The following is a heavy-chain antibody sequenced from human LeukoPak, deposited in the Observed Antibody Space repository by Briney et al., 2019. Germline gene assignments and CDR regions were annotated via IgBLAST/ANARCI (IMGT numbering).Heavy chain of an antibody. J-gene: IGHJ3*02. CDR3: ARHTGYYLTDAFNM. V-gene: IGHV4-39*01. Sequence: SETLSLTCTVSVASISSSTYYWGWMRQPPGKGLEWIGSIYYRGNTYYNPSLKSRVTISVDTSKNQFSLKLSSVTAADTAVYYCARHTGYYLTDAFNMWGQGTMVTVSS. CDR2: IYYRGNT. CDR1: VASISSSTYY. D-gene: IGHD3-9*01.